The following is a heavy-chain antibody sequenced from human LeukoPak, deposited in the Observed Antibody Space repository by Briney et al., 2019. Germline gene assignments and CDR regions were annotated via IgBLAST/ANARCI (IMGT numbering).Heavy chain of an antibody. Sequence: GGSLRLSCAASGFTFSNAWMSWVRQAPGKGLEWVGRIKSKTDGGTKDYAAPVKGRFTISRDNSKNTLYLQMNSLRAEDTAVYYCARETFYYYDSSDYYGIFDYWGQGTLVTVSS. CDR2: IKSKTDGGTK. J-gene: IGHJ4*02. CDR3: ARETFYYYDSSDYYGIFDY. D-gene: IGHD3-22*01. V-gene: IGHV3-15*01. CDR1: GFTFSNAW.